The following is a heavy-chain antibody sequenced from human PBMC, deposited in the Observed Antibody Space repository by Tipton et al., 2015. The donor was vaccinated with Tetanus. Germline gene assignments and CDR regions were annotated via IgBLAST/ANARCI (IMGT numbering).Heavy chain of an antibody. J-gene: IGHJ5*02. CDR1: GGSFSGYY. Sequence: TLSLTCAVYGGSFSGYYWSWIRQPPGKGLEWIGSIYYSGSTYYNPSLKSRVTISVDTSKNQFSLKLSSVTAADTAVYYCARSLIDYSNYDLFWFDPWGQGTLVTVSS. CDR3: ARSLIDYSNYDLFWFDP. V-gene: IGHV4-34*01. D-gene: IGHD4-11*01. CDR2: IYYSGST.